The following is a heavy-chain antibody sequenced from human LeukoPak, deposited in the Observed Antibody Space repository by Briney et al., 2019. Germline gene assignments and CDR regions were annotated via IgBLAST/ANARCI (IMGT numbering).Heavy chain of an antibody. D-gene: IGHD1-26*01. CDR1: GGTFISYA. CDR2: IIPIFGTA. V-gene: IGHV1-69*01. CDR3: ARGVVKWELLACLDY. Sequence: SVKVSCKASGGTFISYAISWVRQAPGQGLEWMGGIIPIFGTANYAQKFQGRVTIAADESTSTAYMELSSLRSEDTAVYYCARGVVKWELLACLDYWGQGTLVTVSS. J-gene: IGHJ4*02.